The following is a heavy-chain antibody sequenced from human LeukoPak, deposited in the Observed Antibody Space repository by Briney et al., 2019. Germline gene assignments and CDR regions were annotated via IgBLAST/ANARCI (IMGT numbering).Heavy chain of an antibody. CDR3: AKERVRVAVALNFDC. CDR1: GFTVSSNY. D-gene: IGHD6-19*01. CDR2: ISGSGGST. J-gene: IGHJ4*02. V-gene: IGHV3-23*01. Sequence: GGSLRLSCAASGFTVSSNYMSWVRQAPGKGLEWVSAISGSGGSTYYADSVKGRFTISRDNSKNTLYLQMNSLRAEDTAVYYCAKERVRVAVALNFDCWGQGTLVTVSS.